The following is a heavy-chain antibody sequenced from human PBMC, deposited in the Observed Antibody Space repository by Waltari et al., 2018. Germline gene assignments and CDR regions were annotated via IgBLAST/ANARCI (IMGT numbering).Heavy chain of an antibody. CDR3: ATDRSV. Sequence: EVQLVESGGGLVQPGGSLRLSCAASGFTVGNHYMSWVRQTPGKGLEGVSLIYSNGDTLYADSVKGRFTISRDSSKNTLYLQMNSLRAEDTAVYYCATDRSVWGQGTVVTVSS. CDR2: IYSNGDT. CDR1: GFTVGNHY. V-gene: IGHV3-66*01. J-gene: IGHJ3*01.